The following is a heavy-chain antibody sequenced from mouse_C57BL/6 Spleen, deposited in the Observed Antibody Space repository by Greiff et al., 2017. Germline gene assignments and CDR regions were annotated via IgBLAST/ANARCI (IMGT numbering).Heavy chain of an antibody. J-gene: IGHJ4*01. Sequence: QVTLKESGPGILQPSQTLSLTCSFSGFSLSTFGMGVGWLRQPSGKGLEWLAHIWWDDDKYYNPALKSRLTISKDTSKNQVFLKIANVDTADTATYDCVRGTTVVAPLGYAMDYWGQGTSVTVSS. V-gene: IGHV8-8*01. D-gene: IGHD1-1*01. CDR2: IWWDDDK. CDR1: GFSLSTFGMG. CDR3: VRGTTVVAPLGYAMDY.